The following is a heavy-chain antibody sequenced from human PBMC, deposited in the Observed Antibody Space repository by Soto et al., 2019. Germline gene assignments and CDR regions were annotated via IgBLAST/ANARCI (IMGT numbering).Heavy chain of an antibody. D-gene: IGHD6-19*01. V-gene: IGHV3-64D*06. CDR2: ISRKGDNT. J-gene: IGHJ4*02. CDR1: GFTFSSHA. CDR3: VKVIYDSGWYGFYFDY. Sequence: PGGSLRLSCSASGFTFSSHAMHWVRQAPGQGLEYLSAISRKGDNTHYADSVKGRFTFSRDNSKNTLYLQMTSLRTEDTGVYYCVKVIYDSGWYGFYFDYWGQGTLVTVSS.